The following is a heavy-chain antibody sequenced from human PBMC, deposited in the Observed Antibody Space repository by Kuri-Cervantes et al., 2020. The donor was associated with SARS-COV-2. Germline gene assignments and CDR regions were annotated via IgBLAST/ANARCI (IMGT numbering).Heavy chain of an antibody. J-gene: IGHJ3*02. CDR1: GFTFSSYS. Sequence: GGSLRLSCAAYGFTFSSYSMDWVRQAPGKGLEWVSYISTNSAYIYHGDSVKGRFIISRDNAKNSLYLQMTSLRAEDTAVYYCAREIEGFDIWGQGTMVTVSS. D-gene: IGHD2-21*01. V-gene: IGHV3-21*01. CDR3: AREIEGFDI. CDR2: ISTNSAYI.